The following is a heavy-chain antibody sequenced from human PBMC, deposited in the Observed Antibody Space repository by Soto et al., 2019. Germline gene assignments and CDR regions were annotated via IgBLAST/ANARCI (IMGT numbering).Heavy chain of an antibody. J-gene: IGHJ6*03. D-gene: IGHD6-6*01. V-gene: IGHV3-23*01. CDR1: GFTFSSYA. Sequence: GGSLRLSCAASGFTFSSYAMSWVRQAPGKGLEWVSAISGSGGSTYYADSVKGRFTISRDNSKNTLYLQMNSLRAEDTAVYYCAAHPQYSSSSGIMDVWGKGTTVTVSS. CDR3: AAHPQYSSSSGIMDV. CDR2: ISGSGGST.